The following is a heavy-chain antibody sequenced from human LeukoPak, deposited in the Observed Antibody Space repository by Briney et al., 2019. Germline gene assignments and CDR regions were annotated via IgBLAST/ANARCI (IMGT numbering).Heavy chain of an antibody. CDR1: GFTFSGRG. D-gene: IGHD4-23*01. CDR2: ISPGATTI. J-gene: IGHJ4*02. CDR3: ARVDGPTVLIMYFDL. Sequence: PGGSLRLSCAASGFTFSGRGMIWVRQAPREGLEWVSYISPGATTIYYADSVKGRFTISRDNAKNSLYLQMNSLRDEDTAVYYCARVDGPTVLIMYFDLWGQGTLVTVSS. V-gene: IGHV3-48*02.